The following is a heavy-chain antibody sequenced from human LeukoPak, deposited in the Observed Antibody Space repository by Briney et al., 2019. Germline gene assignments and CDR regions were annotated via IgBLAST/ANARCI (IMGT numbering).Heavy chain of an antibody. Sequence: PSETLSLTCTVSGGSISSYYWSWIRQPPGKGLEWIGYIYYSGSTNYNPSLKSRVTISVDTSKNQFSLKLSSVTAADTAVYYCARAPSSLNYYDSSGYYRNDAFDIWGQGTMVTVSS. D-gene: IGHD3-22*01. V-gene: IGHV4-59*01. J-gene: IGHJ3*02. CDR2: IYYSGST. CDR3: ARAPSSLNYYDSSGYYRNDAFDI. CDR1: GGSISSYY.